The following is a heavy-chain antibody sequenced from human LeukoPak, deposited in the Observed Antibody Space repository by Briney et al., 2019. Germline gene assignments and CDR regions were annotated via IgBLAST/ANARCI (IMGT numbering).Heavy chain of an antibody. Sequence: SETLSLTCTVSGGSISSYYWSWIRQPPGKGLEWIGYIYYSGSTNYNPSLKSRVTISVDTSKNQFSLKLSSVTAADTAVYYCARVYSGYGGFYYYMDVWGKGTTVTVSS. CDR3: ARVYSGYGGFYYYMDV. D-gene: IGHD5-12*01. CDR2: IYYSGST. V-gene: IGHV4-59*01. J-gene: IGHJ6*03. CDR1: GGSISSYY.